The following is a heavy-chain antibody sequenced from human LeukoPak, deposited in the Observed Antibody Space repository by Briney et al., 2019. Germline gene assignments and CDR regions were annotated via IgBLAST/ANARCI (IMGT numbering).Heavy chain of an antibody. CDR2: IHSSEGT. V-gene: IGHV4-59*08. D-gene: IGHD4-17*01. Sequence: PSETLSLTCTVSGGSLNSYYWGWIRQPPGKGLECIAYIHSSEGTAHNASLKSRLTISLDTSKNQFSLTLSSVTAADTAVYYCARHVYGEGMVVWGKGTTVTVSS. J-gene: IGHJ6*04. CDR1: GGSLNSYY. CDR3: ARHVYGEGMVV.